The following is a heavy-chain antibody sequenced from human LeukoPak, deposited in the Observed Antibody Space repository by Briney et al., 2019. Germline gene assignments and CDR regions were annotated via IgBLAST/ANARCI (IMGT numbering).Heavy chain of an antibody. CDR2: IYHSGST. V-gene: IGHV4-30-2*01. CDR3: ARGLLWLGEFTYYFDY. D-gene: IGHD3-10*01. CDR1: GGSISSGGYS. Sequence: SETLSLTCAVSGGSISSGGYSWSWIRQPPGKGLEWIGYIYHSGSTYYNPSLKSRVTISVDRSKNQFSLKLSSVTAADTAVYYCARGLLWLGEFTYYFDYWGQGTLVTVSS. J-gene: IGHJ4*02.